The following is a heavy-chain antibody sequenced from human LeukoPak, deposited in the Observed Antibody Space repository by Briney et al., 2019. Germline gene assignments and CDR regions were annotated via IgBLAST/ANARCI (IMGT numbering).Heavy chain of an antibody. V-gene: IGHV3-30*02. D-gene: IGHD2-21*02. CDR1: GFTFSSYD. Sequence: GGSLRLSCAASGFTFSSYDMHWVRQAPGKGLEWVAFIQYDGSNKYYADSVKGRFAISRDNSKNTLYLQMNSLRVEDTAVYYCAKDLTVTDDNWGQGTLVTVSS. CDR3: AKDLTVTDDN. CDR2: IQYDGSNK. J-gene: IGHJ4*02.